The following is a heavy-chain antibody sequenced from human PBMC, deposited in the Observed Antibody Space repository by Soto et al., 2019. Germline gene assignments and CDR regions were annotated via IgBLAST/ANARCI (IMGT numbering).Heavy chain of an antibody. CDR2: IKHDTSEA. Sequence: GGSLRLSCAASGFKFSYYWMSWVRQAPGKGLEWVGNIKHDTSEAHYADSVKGRFTITRDNIKNFLFLQMNGLRSDDTASYYCAXDGLLFSGPYRPSRFDYWGLGTLVTVSS. J-gene: IGHJ4*02. CDR1: GFKFSYYW. CDR3: AXDGLLFSGPYRPSRFDY. V-gene: IGHV3-7*03. D-gene: IGHD3-16*02.